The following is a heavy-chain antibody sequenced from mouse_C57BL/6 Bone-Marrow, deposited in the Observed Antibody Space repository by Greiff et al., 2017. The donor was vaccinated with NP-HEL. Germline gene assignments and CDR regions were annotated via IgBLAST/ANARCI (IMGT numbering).Heavy chain of an antibody. V-gene: IGHV10-1*01. Sequence: EVMVVESGGGLVQPKGSLKLSCAASGFSFNTYAMNWVRQAPGKGLEWVARIRSKSNNYATYYADSVKDRFTISRDDSESMLYLQMNNLKTEDTDMYYCVGLRRFMDYWGQGTSVTVSS. CDR2: IRSKSNNYAT. J-gene: IGHJ4*01. CDR1: GFSFNTYA. CDR3: VGLRRFMDY. D-gene: IGHD1-1*01.